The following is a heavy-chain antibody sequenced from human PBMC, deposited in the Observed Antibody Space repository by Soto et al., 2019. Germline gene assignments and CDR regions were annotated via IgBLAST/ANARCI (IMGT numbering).Heavy chain of an antibody. CDR3: ARHQYGLGLNY. D-gene: IGHD4-17*01. CDR2: FFYNGRT. Sequence: SETLSLTCSVSADSIRNSDYYSSWIRQPPGKGLEWIGSFFYNGRTYYNPSLESRVTISVDTSKNQLSLKVRSMTAADTAVYYCARHQYGLGLNYWSQGTLVTVSS. V-gene: IGHV4-39*01. J-gene: IGHJ4*02. CDR1: ADSIRNSDYY.